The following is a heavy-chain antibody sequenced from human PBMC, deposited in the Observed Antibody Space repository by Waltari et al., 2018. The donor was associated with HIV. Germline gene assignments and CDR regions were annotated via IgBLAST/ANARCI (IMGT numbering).Heavy chain of an antibody. D-gene: IGHD2-15*01. CDR1: GESISTYY. J-gene: IGHJ4*02. V-gene: IGHV4-59*01. Sequence: QVELQESGPGLVKPSATLSLNCIASGESISTYYWSWIRQPPGKGLEWIGYIYYSGSTNYNPSLKSRVTISVDRSKNQFSLRLSSVTAADTAMYYCARDPGEYCTGGSCFSGHYFDYWGQGTLVTVSS. CDR3: ARDPGEYCTGGSCFSGHYFDY. CDR2: IYYSGST.